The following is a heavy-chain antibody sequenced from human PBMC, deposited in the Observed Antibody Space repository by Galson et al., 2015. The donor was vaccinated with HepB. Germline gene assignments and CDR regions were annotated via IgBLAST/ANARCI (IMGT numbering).Heavy chain of an antibody. CDR1: GFTFSSYA. J-gene: IGHJ6*02. Sequence: SLRLSCAASGFTFSSYAMSWVRQAPGKGLEWVSATSGTGGSTYYADSVKGRFTISRDNSKSTLYLQMNSLRAEDTAVYFCLKGRDIYYYYYGLDVWGQGTTVTVSS. CDR3: LKGRDIYYYYYGLDV. CDR2: TSGTGGST. V-gene: IGHV3-23*01.